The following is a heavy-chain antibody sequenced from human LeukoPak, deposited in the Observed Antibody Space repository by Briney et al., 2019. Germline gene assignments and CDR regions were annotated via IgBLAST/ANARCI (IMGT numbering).Heavy chain of an antibody. CDR3: ARAPSTVVTPLNWFDP. CDR1: GYSISSGYY. D-gene: IGHD4-23*01. J-gene: IGHJ5*02. Sequence: SETLSLTCTVSGYSISSGYYWGWIRQPPGKGLEWIGSIYHSGSTYYNPSLKSRVTISVDTSKNQFSLKLSSVTAADTAVYYCARAPSTVVTPLNWFDPWGQGTLVTVSS. CDR2: IYHSGST. V-gene: IGHV4-38-2*02.